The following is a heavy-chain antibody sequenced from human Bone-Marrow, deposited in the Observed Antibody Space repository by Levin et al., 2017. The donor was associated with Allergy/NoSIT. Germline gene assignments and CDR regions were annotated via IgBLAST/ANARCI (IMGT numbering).Heavy chain of an antibody. J-gene: IGHJ5*02. D-gene: IGHD1-1*01. CDR3: ARHTKTRALDP. V-gene: IGHV3-11*03. Sequence: GGSLRLSCAASGFILSDYYMSWVRQAPGKGLEWVSYISSSDDYTNYAESVKGRFTISRDNAKNSLYLQMNSLRAEDTAVYYCARHTKTRALDPWGQGTLVTVSS. CDR2: ISSSDDYT. CDR1: GFILSDYY.